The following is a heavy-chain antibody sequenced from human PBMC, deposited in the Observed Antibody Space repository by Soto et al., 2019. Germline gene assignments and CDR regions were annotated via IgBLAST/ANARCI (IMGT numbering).Heavy chain of an antibody. Sequence: GGSLRLSCAASGFTFSSYAMSWVRQAPGKGLEWVSAISGGGSSTYYADSVKGRFTISRDNSKNTLYLQMNSLRAEDTAVYYCATARPITMIVVAKKGMDVWGQGTTVTVSS. CDR2: ISGGGSST. CDR1: GFTFSSYA. V-gene: IGHV3-23*01. CDR3: ATARPITMIVVAKKGMDV. D-gene: IGHD3-22*01. J-gene: IGHJ6*02.